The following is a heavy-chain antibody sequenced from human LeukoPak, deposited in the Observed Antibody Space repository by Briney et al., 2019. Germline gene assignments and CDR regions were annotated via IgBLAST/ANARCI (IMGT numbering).Heavy chain of an antibody. D-gene: IGHD3-22*01. CDR3: ARHNYYDSSAYDS. J-gene: IGHJ5*02. Sequence: PSETLSLTCAVYGGSFSGYYWSWIRQPPGKGLEWIGEINHSGSTNYNPSLKGRVTISVDTSKNQFSLKLSSVTAADTAVYYCARHNYYDSSAYDSWGQGTLVTVSS. CDR2: INHSGST. V-gene: IGHV4-34*01. CDR1: GGSFSGYY.